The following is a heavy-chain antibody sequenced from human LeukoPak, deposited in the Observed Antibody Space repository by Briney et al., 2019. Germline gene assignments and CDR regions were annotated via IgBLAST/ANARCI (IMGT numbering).Heavy chain of an antibody. V-gene: IGHV3-23*01. J-gene: IGHJ4*02. CDR2: ISGSGGST. Sequence: GGSLRLSCAASGFTFSSYAMSWVRQAPGKGLEWVSAISGSGGSTYYADSAKGRFTISRDNSKNTLYLQMNSLRAEDTAVYYCAKDLLGNTAIDYWGQGTLVTVSS. CDR1: GFTFSSYA. D-gene: IGHD5-18*01. CDR3: AKDLLGNTAIDY.